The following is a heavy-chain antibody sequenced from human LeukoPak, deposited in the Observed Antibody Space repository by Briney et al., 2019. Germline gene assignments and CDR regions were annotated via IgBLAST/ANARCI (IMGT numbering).Heavy chain of an antibody. V-gene: IGHV4-39*01. Sequence: SETLSLTCTVSGGSISSSSYYWGWIRQPPGKGLEWIGNIYYSGSTYYNPSLKSRVTISVDTSKNQFSLKLSSVTAADTAVYYCARGVTMIVVVIHDWYFDLWGRGTLVIVSS. CDR2: IYYSGST. D-gene: IGHD3-22*01. J-gene: IGHJ2*01. CDR3: ARGVTMIVVVIHDWYFDL. CDR1: GGSISSSSYY.